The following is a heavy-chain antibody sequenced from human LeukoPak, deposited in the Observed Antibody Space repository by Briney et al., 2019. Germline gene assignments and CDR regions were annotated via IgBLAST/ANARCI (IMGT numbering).Heavy chain of an antibody. Sequence: SETLSLTCTVSGGSISSGDYYWSWIRQPPGKGLEWIGYIYYSGSTYYNPSLESRVTISVDTSKNQFSLKLSSVTAADTAVYYCARDTPDYYDSSGSKFDYWGQGTLVTVSS. CDR3: ARDTPDYYDSSGSKFDY. J-gene: IGHJ4*02. D-gene: IGHD3-22*01. V-gene: IGHV4-30-4*01. CDR1: GGSISSGDYY. CDR2: IYYSGST.